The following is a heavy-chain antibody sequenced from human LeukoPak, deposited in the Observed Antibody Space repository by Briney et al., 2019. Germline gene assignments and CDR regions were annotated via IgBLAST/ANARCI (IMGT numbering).Heavy chain of an antibody. V-gene: IGHV4-34*01. Sequence: PSETLSLTCAVYGGSFSGYYWSWIRQPPGKGLEWIGEINHSGSTNYNPSLKSRVTISVDTSKNQFSLKLSSVTAADTAVYYCALEARRLIAVAGTVGWFDPRGQGTLVTVSS. CDR2: INHSGST. CDR3: ALEARRLIAVAGTVGWFDP. CDR1: GGSFSGYY. J-gene: IGHJ5*02. D-gene: IGHD6-19*01.